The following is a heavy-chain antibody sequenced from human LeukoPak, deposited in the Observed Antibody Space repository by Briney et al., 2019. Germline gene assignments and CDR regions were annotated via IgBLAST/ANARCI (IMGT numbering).Heavy chain of an antibody. CDR1: GFTFSSYW. Sequence: GGSLRLSCAASGFTFSSYWMSWVRQAPGKGLEWVANIKQDGSEKYYVDSVKGRFTISRDNAKNSLYLQMNSLRAEDTAVYYCAKVLLWFGELSDSYYFDYWGQGTLVTVSS. CDR3: AKVLLWFGELSDSYYFDY. V-gene: IGHV3-7*03. J-gene: IGHJ4*02. CDR2: IKQDGSEK. D-gene: IGHD3-10*01.